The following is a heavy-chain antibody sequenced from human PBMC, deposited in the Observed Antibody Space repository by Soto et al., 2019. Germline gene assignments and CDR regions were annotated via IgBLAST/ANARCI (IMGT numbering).Heavy chain of an antibody. J-gene: IGHJ6*03. D-gene: IGHD6-6*01. V-gene: IGHV3-23*01. Sequence: EVQLLESGGGFVQPGGSLRLSCAASGFTFSTFAMTWVRQAPGKGLEWVSSISASGTHTYHADSGRGRFTISRDDSCNSLYLQRNSLRGGDTAVYYCAKGLRPWDHMDAWGRGTTVTVSS. CDR2: ISASGTHT. CDR1: GFTFSTFA. CDR3: AKGLRPWDHMDA.